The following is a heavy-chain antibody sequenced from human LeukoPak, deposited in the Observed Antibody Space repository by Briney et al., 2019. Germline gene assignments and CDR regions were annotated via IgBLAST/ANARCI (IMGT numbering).Heavy chain of an antibody. Sequence: ASVKVSCKASGYTFSNYGSSWVRQAPGQGLEWMGWISPYNGNTNYAQKLQGRVTMTTDTSTNTAYMDLRSLRSDDKSIYYYSRVGLSGMTTVVLDAFDIWGQGTMVTVSS. V-gene: IGHV1-18*04. CDR1: GYTFSNYG. J-gene: IGHJ3*02. CDR3: SRVGLSGMTTVVLDAFDI. CDR2: ISPYNGNT. D-gene: IGHD4-23*01.